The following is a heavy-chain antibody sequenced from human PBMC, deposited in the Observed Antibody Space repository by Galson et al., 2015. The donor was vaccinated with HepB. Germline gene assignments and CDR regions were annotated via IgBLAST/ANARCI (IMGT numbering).Heavy chain of an antibody. Sequence: LSLTCAVSGDSISNDRWWRWVRQPPGEGLEWIGEAYHSGGTDYRPSLKSRVTISVDKPKNQFSLKLTSVTAADTAVYYCARAKEGRGYFDYWGQGTLVTVSS. V-gene: IGHV4-4*02. D-gene: IGHD3-10*01. CDR3: ARAKEGRGYFDY. J-gene: IGHJ4*02. CDR1: GDSISNDRW. CDR2: AYHSGGT.